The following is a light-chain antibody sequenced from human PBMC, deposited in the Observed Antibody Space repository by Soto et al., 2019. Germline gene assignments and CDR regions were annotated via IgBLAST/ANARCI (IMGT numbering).Light chain of an antibody. CDR2: GAS. CDR3: HQYGGSPKT. J-gene: IGKJ1*01. CDR1: QSVSNY. V-gene: IGKV3-20*01. Sequence: EIVLTQAPGTLSLSLGERATLSCRASQSVSNYLAWYQRKPGQAPRLLIYGASSRATGIPDRFSGSGSGTDFTLTISRLEPEDFAVYYCHQYGGSPKTFGQGTKV.